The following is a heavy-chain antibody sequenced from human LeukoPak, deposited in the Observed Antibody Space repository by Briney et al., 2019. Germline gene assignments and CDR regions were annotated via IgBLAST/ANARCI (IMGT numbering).Heavy chain of an antibody. J-gene: IGHJ4*02. V-gene: IGHV4-59*08. CDR1: GVSITTYY. CDR2: IYDSGSSSGST. Sequence: SETLSLACTVSGVSITTYYWSWVRQPPGKGLEWIAYIYDSGSSSGSTNYNPSLKSRVTISVDRSKNQLFLDLNSVTAADTAVYYCARHEGSSGWYHYWGQGTLVTVSS. D-gene: IGHD6-19*01. CDR3: ARHEGSSGWYHY.